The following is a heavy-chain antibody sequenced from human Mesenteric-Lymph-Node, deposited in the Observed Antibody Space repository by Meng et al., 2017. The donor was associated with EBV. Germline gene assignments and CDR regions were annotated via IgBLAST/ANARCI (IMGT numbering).Heavy chain of an antibody. Sequence: EGQLWESGGGLVKPGGSLRLSCAASGFTFSSYSMNWVRQAPGKGLEWVGRTRNRANSYIAEYAASVEGRFTISRDNSENSLYLQMNSLRTGDTAVYYCARARSSAYDNWGQGTLVTVSS. CDR2: TRNRANSYIA. D-gene: IGHD2-15*01. V-gene: IGHV3-72*01. CDR1: GFTFSSYS. CDR3: ARARSSAYDN. J-gene: IGHJ4*02.